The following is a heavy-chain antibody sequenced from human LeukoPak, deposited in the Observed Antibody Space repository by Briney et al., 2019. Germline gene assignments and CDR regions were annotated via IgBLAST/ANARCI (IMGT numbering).Heavy chain of an antibody. Sequence: GGSLRLSCAASGFTFGNAWMTWVRQAPGKGLEWVGRIKSKTDGGTTDYAAPVKGRFIISRDDSKNTLYLQMNSLKTEDTAVYYCTTHLSGNYDILNNYYRNRDFDNWGQGNLVTVSS. CDR3: TTHLSGNYDILNNYYRNRDFDN. D-gene: IGHD3-9*01. J-gene: IGHJ4*02. CDR2: IKSKTDGGTT. V-gene: IGHV3-15*01. CDR1: GFTFGNAW.